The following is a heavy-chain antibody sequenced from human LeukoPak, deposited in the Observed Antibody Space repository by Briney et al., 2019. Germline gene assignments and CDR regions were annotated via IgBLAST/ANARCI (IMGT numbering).Heavy chain of an antibody. CDR1: VGSFSGYY. CDR2: INHSGST. CDR3: ARGYYGSGSHCCHMDV. V-gene: IGHV4-34*01. Sequence: SETLSPTCAVYVGSFSGYYWSWIRQPPGKGLEWIGEINHSGSTNCDSSLKSRVTISVDTSKNQFSLKLSSVTAADTAVYYCARGYYGSGSHCCHMDVWGKGTTITVS. J-gene: IGHJ6*03. D-gene: IGHD3-10*01.